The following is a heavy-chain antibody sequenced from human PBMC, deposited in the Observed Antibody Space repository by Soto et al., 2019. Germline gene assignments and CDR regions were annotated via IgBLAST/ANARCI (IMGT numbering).Heavy chain of an antibody. Sequence: QVQLVQSGPEVKKPGASVKVSCKASGYTFASFGINWVRQAPGQGLEWMGWISAYNGDTKFAQNLQDRVTMTTDTSTNTAYMELRSLRSDDTAVYYCARHASYSSGAFDLWGRGTLVTVSS. J-gene: IGHJ2*01. D-gene: IGHD6-19*01. V-gene: IGHV1-18*01. CDR1: GYTFASFG. CDR2: ISAYNGDT. CDR3: ARHASYSSGAFDL.